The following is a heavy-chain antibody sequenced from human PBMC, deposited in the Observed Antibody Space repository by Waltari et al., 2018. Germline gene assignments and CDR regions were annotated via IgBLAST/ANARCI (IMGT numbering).Heavy chain of an antibody. Sequence: QLQLQESGPGLVKPSETLSLTCSVSGVSITSNRHYWGWIRQPPGQGLEWIGTMSYSGATYSSPSLESRVTVSRDTSKNQLSLKFVSVTAADTALYYCATYIGASVGTAAFDVWGQGTMVTVSS. CDR3: ATYIGASVGTAAFDV. D-gene: IGHD5-12*01. J-gene: IGHJ3*01. CDR2: MSYSGAT. V-gene: IGHV4-39*01. CDR1: GVSITSNRHY.